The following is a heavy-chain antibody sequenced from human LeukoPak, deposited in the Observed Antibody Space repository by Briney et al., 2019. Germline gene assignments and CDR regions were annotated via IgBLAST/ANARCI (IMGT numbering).Heavy chain of an antibody. Sequence: GGSLRLSCAASGFTFSSYAMSWVRQAPGKGLEWVSGIIDNGGTTYYADSAKGRFTISRDNSKKTLYLQMNSLRAEDTAVYYCAKGSYGSGSYYNLGFDYWGQGTLVTVSS. D-gene: IGHD3-10*01. V-gene: IGHV3-23*01. CDR3: AKGSYGSGSYYNLGFDY. CDR2: IIDNGGTT. CDR1: GFTFSSYA. J-gene: IGHJ4*02.